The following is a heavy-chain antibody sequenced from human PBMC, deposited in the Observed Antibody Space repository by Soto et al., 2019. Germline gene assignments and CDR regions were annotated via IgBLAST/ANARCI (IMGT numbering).Heavy chain of an antibody. CDR3: ARGELPIYYYGMDG. J-gene: IGHJ6*02. D-gene: IGHD1-7*01. CDR1: GYIFTGYH. CDR2: INPNSGGT. Sequence: VASVKVSCKASGYIFTGYHMHWVRQAPGQGLEWMGWINPNSGGTKYAQKFQGRVTMTRDTSISTAYMELSSLRSDDTAVYYCARGELPIYYYGMDGWGQGTTVTVSS. V-gene: IGHV1-2*02.